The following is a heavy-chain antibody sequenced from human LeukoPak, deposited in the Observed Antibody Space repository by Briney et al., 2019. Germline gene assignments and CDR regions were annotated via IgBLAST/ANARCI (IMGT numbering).Heavy chain of an antibody. J-gene: IGHJ5*02. CDR2: IGTAGDT. CDR1: GFTFSSYD. D-gene: IGHD6-6*01. V-gene: IGHV3-13*01. Sequence: GGSLRLSCAASGFTFSSYDMHWVRQATGKGLEWVSAIGTAGDTYYPGSVKGRFTISRENAKNSLYLQMTSLRAGDTAVYYCARGGKYSSSRAQPPNWFDPWGQGTLVTVSS. CDR3: ARGGKYSSSRAQPPNWFDP.